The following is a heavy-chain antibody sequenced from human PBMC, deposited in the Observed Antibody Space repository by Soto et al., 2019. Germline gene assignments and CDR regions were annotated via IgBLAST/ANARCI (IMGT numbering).Heavy chain of an antibody. CDR1: GFTFSSYG. V-gene: IGHV3-23*01. J-gene: IGHJ6*02. CDR3: AKGRSYYYYYGVDV. CDR2: ISGSGGSI. Sequence: PGGSLRLSCAASGFTFSSYGMHWVRQAPGKGLEWVSAISGSGGSIHYADSVKGRFTISRDNSKNTLYLQMNSLRDEDTAVYYCAKGRSYYYYYGVDVWGQGATVTVSS.